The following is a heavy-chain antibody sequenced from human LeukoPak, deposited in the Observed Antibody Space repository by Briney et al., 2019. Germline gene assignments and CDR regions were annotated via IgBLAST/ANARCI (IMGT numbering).Heavy chain of an antibody. CDR1: GDSISSGSYS. Sequence: SETLSLTCAVSGDSISSGSYSWSWIRQPPGKGLEWIGHIYYSGSTYYNPSLKSRLNMSVDRSKNQLSLKLNSVTAADTAVYYCARDGDYASAFDYWGQGTLVTVSS. D-gene: IGHD4-17*01. CDR2: IYYSGST. J-gene: IGHJ4*02. V-gene: IGHV4-30-4*07. CDR3: ARDGDYASAFDY.